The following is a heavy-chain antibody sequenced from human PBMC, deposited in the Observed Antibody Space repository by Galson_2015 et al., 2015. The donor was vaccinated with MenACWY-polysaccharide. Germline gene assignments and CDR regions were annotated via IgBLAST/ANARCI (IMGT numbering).Heavy chain of an antibody. D-gene: IGHD2-2*01. J-gene: IGHJ4*02. CDR1: GFTFSNYA. Sequence: SLRLSCAASGFTFSNYAMSWVRQAPGKGLGWVSTIGGSGSNTHYADSVKGRFTISRDNSKNTLSLQMNSLRAEDTAVYCCARVRYSTGKYQFDYWGQGTLVAVSS. V-gene: IGHV3-23*01. CDR2: IGGSGSNT. CDR3: ARVRYSTGKYQFDY.